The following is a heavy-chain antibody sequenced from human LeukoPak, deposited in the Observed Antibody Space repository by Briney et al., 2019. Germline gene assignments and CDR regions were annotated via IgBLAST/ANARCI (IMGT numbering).Heavy chain of an antibody. V-gene: IGHV4-59*01. CDR3: ARALSDGDYGRTYCYYYYMDV. Sequence: PSETLSLICTVSGGSISSYYWSWIRQPPGKGLEWIGYIYYSGSTNYNPSLKSRVTISVDTSKNQFSLKLSSVTAADTAVYYCARALSDGDYGRTYCYYYYMDVWGKGTTVTISS. D-gene: IGHD4-17*01. J-gene: IGHJ6*03. CDR1: GGSISSYY. CDR2: IYYSGST.